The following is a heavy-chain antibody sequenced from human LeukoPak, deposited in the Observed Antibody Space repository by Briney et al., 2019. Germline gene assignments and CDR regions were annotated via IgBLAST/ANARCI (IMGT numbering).Heavy chain of an antibody. V-gene: IGHV4-59*01. CDR1: NGSISGYY. Sequence: SETLSLTCTVSNGSISGYYWSWIRQPPGQGLEWIGYIHYSGSTNYNPSLKSRVTISLDMSKNQFSLKLNSVTAADTAVYYCAREGQWLPDWFDPWGQGTLVTVSS. J-gene: IGHJ5*02. CDR2: IHYSGST. D-gene: IGHD6-19*01. CDR3: AREGQWLPDWFDP.